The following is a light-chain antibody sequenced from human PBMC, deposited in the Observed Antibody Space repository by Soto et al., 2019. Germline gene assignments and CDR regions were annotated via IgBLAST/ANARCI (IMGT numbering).Light chain of an antibody. V-gene: IGKV1-9*01. Sequence: QLTQSPSSLSASVGDRVTITCRASQGISSNLAWYQQKPGRAPKLLIFGASTLQSGVPSRFSGSGSGTDSTLTISSLQPEDFATYFCQKLNAYPPWTFGQGTKVDIK. CDR3: QKLNAYPPWT. J-gene: IGKJ1*01. CDR1: QGISSN. CDR2: GAS.